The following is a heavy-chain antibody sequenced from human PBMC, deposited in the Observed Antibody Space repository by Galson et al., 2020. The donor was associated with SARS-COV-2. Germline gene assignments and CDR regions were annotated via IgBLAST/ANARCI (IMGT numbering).Heavy chain of an antibody. CDR2: IKSKTDGGTT. J-gene: IGHJ6*02. V-gene: IGHV3-15*07. CDR3: TTESVVADAMGYYFYYYGMDV. D-gene: IGHD6-13*01. Sequence: GGSLRLSCAASGFTFSNAWMNWVRQAPGKGLEWVGRIKSKTDGGTTDYAAPVKGRFTISRDDSKNTLYLQMNSLKTEDTAVYYCTTESVVADAMGYYFYYYGMDVGGQGCTVTVSS. CDR1: GFTFSNAW.